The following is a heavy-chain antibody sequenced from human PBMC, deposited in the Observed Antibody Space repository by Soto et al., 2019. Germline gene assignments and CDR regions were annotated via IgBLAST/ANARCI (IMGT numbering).Heavy chain of an antibody. D-gene: IGHD2-2*01. CDR2: IYYSGST. V-gene: IGHV4-61*01. CDR3: ARLHGYCISSSCHGHYAMDV. CDR1: GGSVSSGSYY. J-gene: IGHJ6*02. Sequence: PSETLSLTCTVSGGSVSSGSYYWSWIRQPPGKGLGWIGYIYYSGSTYYNPSLNSRVTVSVDTSKNQFSLKVTSVTAADTAVYYCARLHGYCISSSCHGHYAMDVWGQGTTVTVS.